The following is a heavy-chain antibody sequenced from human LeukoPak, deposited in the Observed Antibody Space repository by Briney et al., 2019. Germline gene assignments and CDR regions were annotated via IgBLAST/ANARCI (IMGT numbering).Heavy chain of an antibody. CDR2: IYSGGST. Sequence: TGGSLRLSCAASGFTVSSNYMSWVRQAPGKGLEWVSVIYSGGSTYYADSVKGRFTISRHNSKNTLYLQMNSLKTEDTAVYYCTTGSGWFGELLYASDYWGQGTLVTVSS. D-gene: IGHD3-10*01. CDR3: TTGSGWFGELLYASDY. CDR1: GFTVSSNY. J-gene: IGHJ4*02. V-gene: IGHV3-53*01.